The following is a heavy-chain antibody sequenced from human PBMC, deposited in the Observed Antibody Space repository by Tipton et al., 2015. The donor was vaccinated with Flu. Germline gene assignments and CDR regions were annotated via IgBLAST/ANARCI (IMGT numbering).Heavy chain of an antibody. CDR2: IYYSGST. D-gene: IGHD2-2*01. CDR3: ARRVVVPAAIYFDY. CDR1: GGSISSSSYY. V-gene: IGHV4-39*07. J-gene: IGHJ4*02. Sequence: TLSLTCTVSGGSISSSSYYWGWIRQPPGKGLEWIGSIYYSGSTYYNPSLKSRVTISVDTSKNQFSLKLSSVTAADTAVYYCARRVVVPAAIYFDYWGQGTLATVSS.